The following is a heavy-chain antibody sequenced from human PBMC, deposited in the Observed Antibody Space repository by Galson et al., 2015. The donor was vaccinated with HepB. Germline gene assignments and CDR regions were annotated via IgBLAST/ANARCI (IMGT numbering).Heavy chain of an antibody. CDR3: AHSLYYYDSSGPRWYFDY. D-gene: IGHD3-22*01. V-gene: IGHV2-5*01. CDR1: GFSLSTSGVG. CDR2: IYWNDDK. J-gene: IGHJ4*02. Sequence: PALVKPTQTLTLTCTFSGFSLSTSGVGVGWIRQPPGKALEWLGVIYWNDDKRYSPSLKTRPTIPKDTSKNQGVLTMSNMDPVDTATYYCAHSLYYYDSSGPRWYFDYWGQGTLVTVSS.